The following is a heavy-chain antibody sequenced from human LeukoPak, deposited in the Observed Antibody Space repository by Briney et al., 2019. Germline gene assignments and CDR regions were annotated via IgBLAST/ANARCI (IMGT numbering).Heavy chain of an antibody. J-gene: IGHJ4*02. CDR1: GGSFSSYY. CDR2: IYYSGST. D-gene: IGHD3-22*01. V-gene: IGHV4-39*01. CDR3: ASPYYYDSSGYFPIGY. Sequence: SETLSLTCAVYGGSFSSYYWGWIRQPPGKGLEWIGSIYYSGSTYYNPSLKSRVTISVDTSKNQFSLKLSSVTAADTAVYYCASPYYYDSSGYFPIGYWGQGTLVTVSS.